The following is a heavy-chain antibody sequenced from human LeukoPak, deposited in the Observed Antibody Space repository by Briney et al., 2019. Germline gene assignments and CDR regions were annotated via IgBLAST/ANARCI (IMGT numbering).Heavy chain of an antibody. V-gene: IGHV3-23*01. CDR3: AKPNWNPESDWFDP. D-gene: IGHD1-1*01. J-gene: IGHJ5*02. CDR1: GFTFSTSA. Sequence: GGSLRLSCAASGFTFSTSAMNWVRQAQGKGLEWVSGISGSGTSTYYADSVKGRFTISRDNSKSTLFLQMNSLRAEDSAVYYCAKPNWNPESDWFDPWGQGTLVTVSS. CDR2: ISGSGTST.